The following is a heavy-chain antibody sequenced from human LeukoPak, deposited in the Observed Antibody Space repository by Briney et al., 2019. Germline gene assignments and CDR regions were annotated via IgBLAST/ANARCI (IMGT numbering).Heavy chain of an antibody. D-gene: IGHD2-15*01. J-gene: IGHJ6*02. V-gene: IGHV1-8*01. Sequence: APVKVSCKASGYTFTSYDINWVRQATGQGLEWMGWMNPNSGNTGYAQKFQGRVTMTRNTSISTAYMELSSLRSEDTAVYYCARDVVVVAATFLYYGMDVWGQGTTVTVSS. CDR2: MNPNSGNT. CDR1: GYTFTSYD. CDR3: ARDVVVVAATFLYYGMDV.